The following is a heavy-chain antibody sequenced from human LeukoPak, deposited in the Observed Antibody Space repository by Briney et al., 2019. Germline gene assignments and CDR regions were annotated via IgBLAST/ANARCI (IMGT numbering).Heavy chain of an antibody. CDR2: ISGSGGRT. CDR3: AKEGYYDILTGYYSY. CDR1: GITFSSHA. Sequence: GGSLRLSCAASGITFSSHAMSWVRQAPGKGLEWVSAISGSGGRTYYADSVKGRFTISRDNSKNTLYLQMNSLRAEDTAVYYCAKEGYYDILTGYYSYWGQGTLVTVSS. V-gene: IGHV3-23*01. J-gene: IGHJ4*02. D-gene: IGHD3-9*01.